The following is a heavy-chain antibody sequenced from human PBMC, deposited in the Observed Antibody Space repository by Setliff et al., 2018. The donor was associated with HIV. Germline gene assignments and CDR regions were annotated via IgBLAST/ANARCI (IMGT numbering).Heavy chain of an antibody. CDR1: GGAFISHT. CDR3: AKEQEIESYLDP. J-gene: IGHJ5*02. D-gene: IGHD2-2*02. Sequence: SVKVSCKASGGAFISHTFTWVRQDPGQGLEWMGRIIPILGIPNYAQNFQGRLTISADKSTRTAYLELSSLRSDDSAVYFWAKEQEIESYLDPWGQGTLVTVSS. V-gene: IGHV1-69*04. CDR2: IIPILGIP.